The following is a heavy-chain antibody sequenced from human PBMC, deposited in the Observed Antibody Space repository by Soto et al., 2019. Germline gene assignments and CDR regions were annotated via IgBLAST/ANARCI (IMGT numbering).Heavy chain of an antibody. CDR2: MNPNSGNT. CDR3: ARVGGEWGYYYYYYGMDV. V-gene: IGHV1-8*02. Sequence: ASVKVSCKASGYTFTGYYMHWVRQAPGQGLEWMGWMNPNSGNTGYAQKFQGRVTMTRNTSISTAYMELSSLRSEDTAVYYCARVGGEWGYYYYYYGMDVWGQGTTVTVSS. J-gene: IGHJ6*02. D-gene: IGHD3-10*01. CDR1: GYTFTGYY.